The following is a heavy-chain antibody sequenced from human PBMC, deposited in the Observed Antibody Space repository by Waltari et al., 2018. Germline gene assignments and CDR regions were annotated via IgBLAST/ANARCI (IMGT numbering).Heavy chain of an antibody. J-gene: IGHJ3*01. CDR1: GHSFSTYW. D-gene: IGHD3-16*01. CDR3: ASQGGAFDV. V-gene: IGHV5-51*01. CDR2: TFPGDADT. Sequence: EVQLVQSGAEVKKPGESLKISCKGSGHSFSTYWIGWVRQMPGKGLEWMVITFPGDADTRYSPSFQGQVTGSADKSISTAYLQWSSLKASDTAMYYCASQGGAFDVWGQGTMVTVSS.